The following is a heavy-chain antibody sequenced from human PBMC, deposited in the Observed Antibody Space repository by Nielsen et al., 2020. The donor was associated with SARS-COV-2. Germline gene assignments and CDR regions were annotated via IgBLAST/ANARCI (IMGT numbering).Heavy chain of an antibody. D-gene: IGHD6-6*01. CDR2: INAGNGNT. Sequence: WVRQAPGQRLEWMGWINAGNGNTKYSQKFHGRVTITRDTSASTAYMELSSLRSEDTAVYYCARSGIAARHGMDVWGQGTTVTVSS. CDR3: ARSGIAARHGMDV. J-gene: IGHJ6*02. V-gene: IGHV1-3*01.